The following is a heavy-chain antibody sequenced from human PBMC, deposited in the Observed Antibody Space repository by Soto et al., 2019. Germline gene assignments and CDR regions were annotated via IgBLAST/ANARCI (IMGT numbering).Heavy chain of an antibody. D-gene: IGHD3-3*01. V-gene: IGHV1-69*01. J-gene: IGHJ4*02. CDR2: IIPMFSSS. CDR1: GGTFSDYA. Sequence: QVQLVQSGAEVKKPGSSVKVSCTASGGTFSDYAFSWVRQAPGQGLEWMGGIIPMFSSSSFAQKFQGRLTITADDSTSTAYMSRSSLGSADTAMYYCAKDIGFQQHLFVLDLWGPGTLVTVSS. CDR3: AKDIGFQQHLFVLDL.